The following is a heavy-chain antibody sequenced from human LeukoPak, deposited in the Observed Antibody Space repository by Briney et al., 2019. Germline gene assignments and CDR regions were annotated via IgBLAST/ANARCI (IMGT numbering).Heavy chain of an antibody. D-gene: IGHD1-26*01. CDR1: GYTFNRNV. CDR3: ARQSGNYYMIDY. J-gene: IGHJ4*02. CDR2: INAYNGNT. V-gene: IGHV1-18*01. Sequence: ASVKVSCKASGYTFNRNVFSWVRQAPGQGLEWVGWINAYNGNTNYAPKLQDRVTMTTDTSTSTAYMELRSLRPDDTAVYYCARQSGNYYMIDYWGQGTLVTVSS.